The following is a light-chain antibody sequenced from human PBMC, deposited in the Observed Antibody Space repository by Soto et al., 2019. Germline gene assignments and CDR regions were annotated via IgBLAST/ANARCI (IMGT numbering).Light chain of an antibody. CDR3: QQYDNVTCT. Sequence: EIVMTQSPSSLSASAGGRATLSCRASQRICDTLAWYQQKPGQTPRLLIYGASSRETGFPARFSGSGSGTDCTLTISSLQSDDVAVDYCQQYDNVTCTFGEGTKVDIK. V-gene: IGKV3D-15*01. J-gene: IGKJ1*01. CDR1: QRICDT. CDR2: GAS.